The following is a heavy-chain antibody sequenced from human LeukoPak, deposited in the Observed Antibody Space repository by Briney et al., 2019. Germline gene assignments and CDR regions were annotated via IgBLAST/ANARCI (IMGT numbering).Heavy chain of an antibody. CDR1: GGTISSSSYY. V-gene: IGHV4-39*07. CDR3: ARSPRNDYFDS. J-gene: IGHJ4*02. Sequence: SETPSLTCTVPGGTISSSSYYWGWIRQPPGKGLEWIGSIYYSGSTYYNPSLKSRVTISVDTSKNQFSLKLSSVTAADTAMYFCARSPRNDYFDSWGQGTLVTVSS. CDR2: IYYSGST.